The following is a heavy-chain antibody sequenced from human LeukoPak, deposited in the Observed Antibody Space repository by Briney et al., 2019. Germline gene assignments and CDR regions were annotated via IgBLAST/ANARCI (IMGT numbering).Heavy chain of an antibody. J-gene: IGHJ4*02. V-gene: IGHV3-7*03. D-gene: IGHD5-18*01. CDR3: ASIQLWFRYYFDY. CDR1: GFTFSSYW. Sequence: GGSLRLSCAASGFTFSSYWMSWVRQAPGKGREWVANIKQDGSEKYYVDSVKGRFTISRDNAKNSLYLQMNSLRAEDTAVYYCASIQLWFRYYFDYWGQGTLVTVSS. CDR2: IKQDGSEK.